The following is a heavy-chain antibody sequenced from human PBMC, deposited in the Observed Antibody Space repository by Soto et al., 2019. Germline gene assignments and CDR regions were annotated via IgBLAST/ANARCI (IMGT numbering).Heavy chain of an antibody. CDR1: GFTFSSYG. CDR3: AKDCLQRVILDTAMVPPDYYFDY. V-gene: IGHV3-30*18. Sequence: GGSLRLSCAASGFTFSSYGMHWVRQAPGKGLEWVAVISYDGSNKYYADSVKGRFTISRDNSKNTLYLQMNSLRAEDTAVYYCAKDCLQRVILDTAMVPPDYYFDYWGQGTLVTVSS. D-gene: IGHD5-18*01. CDR2: ISYDGSNK. J-gene: IGHJ4*02.